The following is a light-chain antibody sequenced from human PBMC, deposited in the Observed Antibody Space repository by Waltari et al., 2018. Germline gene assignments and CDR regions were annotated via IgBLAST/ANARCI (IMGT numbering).Light chain of an antibody. CDR3: QQYNNWPLT. CDR1: QTVTNK. CDR2: DAS. V-gene: IGKV3-15*01. J-gene: IGKJ3*01. Sequence: DIMMTQSPATLSASPGDRATLSCGASQTVTNKLAWYQQKPGQAPRLLIYDASTRATGIPARFSGSQSGTEFTLTITSLQSEDFGIYYCQQYNNWPLTFGPGTKVDIK.